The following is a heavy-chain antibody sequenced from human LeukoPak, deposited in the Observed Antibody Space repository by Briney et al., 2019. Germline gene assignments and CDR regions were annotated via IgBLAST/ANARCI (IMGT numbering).Heavy chain of an antibody. Sequence: SVKVSCKACGGTFSSYAISWVRQAPGQGLEWMGGIIPIFGTANYAQKFQGRVTITTDESTSTAYMELSSLRSEDTAVYYCARAKDYYDSRQPLDYWGQGTLVTVSS. CDR3: ARAKDYYDSRQPLDY. D-gene: IGHD3-22*01. CDR2: IIPIFGTA. J-gene: IGHJ4*02. V-gene: IGHV1-69*05. CDR1: GGTFSSYA.